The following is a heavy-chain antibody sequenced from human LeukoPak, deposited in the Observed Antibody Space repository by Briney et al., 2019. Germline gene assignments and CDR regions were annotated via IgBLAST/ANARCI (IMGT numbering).Heavy chain of an antibody. Sequence: ASVKVSCKASGYTFTGYYMHWVRQAPGQGLEWMGWINPNSGGTNYAQKFQGRVTMTRDTSISTAYMELSRLRSDDTAVYYCARQMEGVVVVVAATSNAFDIWGQGTMVTVSS. CDR1: GYTFTGYY. CDR3: ARQMEGVVVVVAATSNAFDI. V-gene: IGHV1-2*02. J-gene: IGHJ3*02. D-gene: IGHD2-15*01. CDR2: INPNSGGT.